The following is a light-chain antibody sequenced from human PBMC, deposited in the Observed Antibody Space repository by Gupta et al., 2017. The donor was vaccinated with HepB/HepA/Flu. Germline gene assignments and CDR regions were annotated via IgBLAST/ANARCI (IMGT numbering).Light chain of an antibody. CDR2: WAS. Sequence: IVMTQSPDSLSVSLGERATVNSKSSQNSVSSYKNKNYLDWYQQKPGQPPKLLITWASTLQYGVPDRFSGGGCAKDFTLTSSSRQAEDVAVYYCQHQSTTQTFGQGTKVEIK. V-gene: IGKV4-1*01. CDR1: QNSVSSYKNKNY. CDR3: QHQSTTQT. J-gene: IGKJ1*01.